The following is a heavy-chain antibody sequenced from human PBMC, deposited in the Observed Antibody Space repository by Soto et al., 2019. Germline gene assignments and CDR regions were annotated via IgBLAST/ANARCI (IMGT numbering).Heavy chain of an antibody. D-gene: IGHD2-2*01. V-gene: IGHV5-51*01. CDR2: IYPGDSDT. J-gene: IGHJ6*02. CDR1: GYTFTEYW. Sequence: GESLKISCKGSGYTFTEYWIGWVRQLPGKGLEWMGIIYPGDSDTRYSPSFQGHVTITVDKSTSTAYLQWNTLKASDTAMYYCARHISTFRYYYYGMNVWGQGTRVTVSS. CDR3: ARHISTFRYYYYGMNV.